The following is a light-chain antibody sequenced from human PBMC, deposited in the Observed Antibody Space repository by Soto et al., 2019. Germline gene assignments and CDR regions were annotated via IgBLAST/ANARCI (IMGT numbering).Light chain of an antibody. V-gene: IGKV3-20*01. CDR3: QQYGSSPWT. CDR1: QSISSTF. CDR2: GAS. J-gene: IGKJ1*01. Sequence: EVVLTQSPGTLSLSPGERATLSCRASQSISSTFLAWFQQKPGQAPRLLIYGASSRATGIPDRFSGSGSETDFTLTISRLEPEDSAVYYCQQYGSSPWTFGQGTKVEIK.